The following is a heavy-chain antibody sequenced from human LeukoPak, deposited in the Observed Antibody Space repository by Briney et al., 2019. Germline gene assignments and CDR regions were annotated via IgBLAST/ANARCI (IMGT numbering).Heavy chain of an antibody. J-gene: IGHJ4*02. CDR2: IYFSGTT. CDR1: GGSMSTHY. V-gene: IGHV4-59*11. Sequence: SETLSLTCTVSGGSMSTHYWSWIRQPPGKGLEWVGYIYFSGTTKYNPSLKSRVAISLDTSKNQFSLKLSSVIAADTAVYYCARCFGSGCPNGVFDYWGQGTLVTVSS. D-gene: IGHD6-19*01. CDR3: ARCFGSGCPNGVFDY.